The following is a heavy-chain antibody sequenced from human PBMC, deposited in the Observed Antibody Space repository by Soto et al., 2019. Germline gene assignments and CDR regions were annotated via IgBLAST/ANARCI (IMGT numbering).Heavy chain of an antibody. CDR3: ARQGYCSSTSCYQLAVVESKWLDP. D-gene: IGHD2-2*01. J-gene: IGHJ5*02. CDR1: GYTFTSYS. Sequence: ASVKVSCKASGYTFTSYSISWVRQAPGHGLEWMGWISAYNGNTNYAQKLPGRVTMTTDTSTSTAYMELRSLRSDDTDVHYPARQGYCSSTSCYQLAVVESKWLDPWG. V-gene: IGHV1-18*01. CDR2: ISAYNGNT.